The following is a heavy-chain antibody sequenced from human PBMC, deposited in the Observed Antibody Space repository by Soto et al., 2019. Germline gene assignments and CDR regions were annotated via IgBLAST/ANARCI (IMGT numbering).Heavy chain of an antibody. CDR2: IDYSGST. CDR3: APKKGFSAFDP. V-gene: IGHV4-39*05. J-gene: IGHJ5*02. CDR1: GGSISSSSYY. D-gene: IGHD2-15*01. Sequence: QLQLQESGPGLVKPSETPSLTCTVSGGSISSSSYYWSWHRQPPGKGLEWIGSIDYSGSTWYNPSLKSRVTISVDTSKNQFSLNLSSVTAADTDVYYCAPKKGFSAFDPWRQGTLVAVSS.